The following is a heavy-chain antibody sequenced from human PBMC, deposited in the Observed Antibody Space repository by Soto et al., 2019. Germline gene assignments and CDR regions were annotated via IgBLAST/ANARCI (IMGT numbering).Heavy chain of an antibody. CDR3: ASSVCRHQLLHAFDI. CDR1: GGSISSGGYY. J-gene: IGHJ3*02. Sequence: PSESLSLTCTVSGGSISSGGYYGSWILQHPGTGLEWILYIYYSGSAYYNPSLQSRLTISVDTSKNQFSLKLSSVTAADTAVYYCASSVCRHQLLHAFDIWGPGTMVTVSS. V-gene: IGHV4-31*03. CDR2: IYYSGSA. D-gene: IGHD2-2*01.